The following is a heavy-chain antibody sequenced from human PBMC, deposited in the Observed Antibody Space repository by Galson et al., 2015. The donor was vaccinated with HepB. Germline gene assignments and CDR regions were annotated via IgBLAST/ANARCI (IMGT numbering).Heavy chain of an antibody. Sequence: SLRLSCAGSGFTFSYAWMSWVRQAPGMGLEWVGRLKSKTDGGTTDYAAPVKGRFTISRDDSKNTLYLQMNSLKAEDTAVYYCTWGPWMQSDGYIFDHWGQGTLVTVSS. CDR3: TWGPWMQSDGYIFDH. CDR1: GFTFSYAW. V-gene: IGHV3-15*01. CDR2: LKSKTDGGTT. D-gene: IGHD5-18*01. J-gene: IGHJ4*02.